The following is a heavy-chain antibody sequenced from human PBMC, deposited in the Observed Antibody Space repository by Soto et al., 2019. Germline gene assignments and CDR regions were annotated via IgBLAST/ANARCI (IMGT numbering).Heavy chain of an antibody. CDR3: VKTGYSGSDWDY. J-gene: IGHJ4*02. CDR2: ISSNGGST. CDR1: GFTFSSYA. Sequence: EVQLVESGGGLVQPGGSLRLSCSASGFTFSSYAMHWVRQAPGKGLEYVSVISSNGGSTYYADSVKGRFTISRDNSKNTLYLQMSSLRAEDTAVYYSVKTGYSGSDWDYWGQGTLVTVSS. V-gene: IGHV3-64D*06. D-gene: IGHD5-12*01.